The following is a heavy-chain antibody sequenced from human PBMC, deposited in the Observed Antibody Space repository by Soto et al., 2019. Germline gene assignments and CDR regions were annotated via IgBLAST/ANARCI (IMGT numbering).Heavy chain of an antibody. J-gene: IGHJ3*02. Sequence: GASVXVCGKSCVFIVTVVGLQWWLQARGQRLEWMGWITVGTGNTNYAQKFQERVTSTRDMSTSTAYMELSSLRSEDTAVYYCARDLEEAGSNLYDLDIWGQGTMV. V-gene: IGHV1-58*01. CDR3: ARDLEEAGSNLYDLDI. CDR1: VFIVTVVG. CDR2: ITVGTGNT. D-gene: IGHD6-13*01.